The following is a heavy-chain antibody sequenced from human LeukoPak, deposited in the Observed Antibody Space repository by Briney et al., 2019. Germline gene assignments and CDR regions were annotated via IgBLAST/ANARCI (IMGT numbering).Heavy chain of an antibody. D-gene: IGHD3-10*01. Sequence: GGSLRLSCAASGFTFSSYSMNWVRQAPGKGLEWVSSISSSSSYIYYADSVKGRFAISRDNAKNSLYLQMNSLRAEDTAVYYCAREMGRYYGSGSYYNANYYYYGMDVWGQGTTVTVSS. J-gene: IGHJ6*02. V-gene: IGHV3-21*01. CDR3: AREMGRYYGSGSYYNANYYYYGMDV. CDR2: ISSSSSYI. CDR1: GFTFSSYS.